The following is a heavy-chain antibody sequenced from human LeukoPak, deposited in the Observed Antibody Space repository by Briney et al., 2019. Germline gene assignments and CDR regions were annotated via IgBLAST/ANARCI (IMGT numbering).Heavy chain of an antibody. J-gene: IGHJ6*03. CDR3: ARVVVSIYYYYMDV. CDR1: GFTFSSYA. V-gene: IGHV3-23*01. CDR2: ISGSGGST. D-gene: IGHD3-3*01. Sequence: GGSLRLSCAASGFTFSSYAMSWVRQAPGKGLEWVSAISGSGGSTYYADSVKGRFTISRDNSKNTLYLQMNSLRAEDTALYYCARVVVSIYYYYMDVWGKGTTVTVSS.